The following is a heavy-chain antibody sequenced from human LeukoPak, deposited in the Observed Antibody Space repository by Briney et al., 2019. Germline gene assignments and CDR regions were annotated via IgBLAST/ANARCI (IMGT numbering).Heavy chain of an antibody. Sequence: GGSLRLSCAISGFTDSSKYMSWVRQAPGKGLEWVSVIYNDGSTYYADSVKGRFIISRDNSKNTLFLQMNSLRAEDTAVYHCARSGGVITVAPFDCWGQGSLVTVSS. V-gene: IGHV3-53*01. D-gene: IGHD4-23*01. J-gene: IGHJ4*02. CDR3: ARSGGVITVAPFDC. CDR1: GFTDSSKY. CDR2: IYNDGST.